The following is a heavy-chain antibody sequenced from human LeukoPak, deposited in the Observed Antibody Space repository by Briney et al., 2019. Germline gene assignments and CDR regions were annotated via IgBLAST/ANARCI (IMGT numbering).Heavy chain of an antibody. CDR3: ARGFDYYDSSGYNSDAFDI. CDR2: INPNSGGS. D-gene: IGHD3-22*01. Sequence: ASVKVSCKASGYTFTGYYIHWVRQAPGQGLEWMGWINPNSGGSKYAQKFQGRVTMTRDTSISTAYMELSRLRYDDTAVYYCARGFDYYDSSGYNSDAFDIWGQGTMVTVSP. J-gene: IGHJ3*02. V-gene: IGHV1-2*02. CDR1: GYTFTGYY.